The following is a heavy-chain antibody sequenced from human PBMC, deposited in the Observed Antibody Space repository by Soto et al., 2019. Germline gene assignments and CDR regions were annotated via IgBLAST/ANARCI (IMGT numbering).Heavy chain of an antibody. Sequence: PGGSLRLSCAASGFTFSSYSMNLVRQAPGKGLEWVSSISSSSSYIYYADSVKGRFTISRDNAKNSLYLQMNSLRAEDTAVYYCARDLEGAANGPQLYYYYGMDVWGQGTTVTVSS. D-gene: IGHD5-18*01. CDR1: GFTFSSYS. V-gene: IGHV3-21*01. CDR3: ARDLEGAANGPQLYYYYGMDV. CDR2: ISSSSSYI. J-gene: IGHJ6*02.